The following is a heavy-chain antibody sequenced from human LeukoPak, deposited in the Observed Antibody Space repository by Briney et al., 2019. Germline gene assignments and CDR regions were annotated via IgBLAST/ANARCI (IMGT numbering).Heavy chain of an antibody. CDR3: AKTALAVAGIVPVESELDY. D-gene: IGHD6-19*01. CDR2: IRSKPHSYTT. V-gene: IGHV3-73*01. J-gene: IGHJ4*02. CDR1: GFTFSGSD. Sequence: PGGSLKLSCAASGFTFSGSDMHWVRQASGKGLEWVGLIRSKPHSYTTVYAASVQGRFTIPRDNSKNTLYLQMNSLRAEDTAVYYCAKTALAVAGIVPVESELDYWGQGTLVTVSS.